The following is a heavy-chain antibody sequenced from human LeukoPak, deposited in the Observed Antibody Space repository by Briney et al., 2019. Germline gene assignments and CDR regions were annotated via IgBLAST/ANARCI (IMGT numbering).Heavy chain of an antibody. CDR2: IYYSGST. CDR3: AREPEDDSSGTRHFDY. V-gene: IGHV4-39*07. J-gene: IGHJ4*02. CDR1: GGSISSSSYY. Sequence: SETLSLTCTVSGGSISSSSYYWGWIRQPPGKGLEWIGSIYYSGSTYYNPSLKSRVTISVDTSKNQFSLKLSSVTAADTAVYYCAREPEDDSSGTRHFDYWGQGTLVTVSS. D-gene: IGHD3-22*01.